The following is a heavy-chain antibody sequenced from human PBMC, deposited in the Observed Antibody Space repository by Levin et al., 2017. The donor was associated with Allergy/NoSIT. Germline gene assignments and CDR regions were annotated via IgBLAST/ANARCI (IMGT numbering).Heavy chain of an antibody. V-gene: IGHV4-59*01. CDR2: IYYSGST. J-gene: IGHJ2*01. CDR3: ARPGYYSSSSWWYFDR. Sequence: SQTLSLTCTVSGGSISSYYWSWIRQPPGKGLEWIGYIYYSGSTNYNPSLKSRVTISVDTSKNQFSLKLSSVTAADTAVYYCARPGYYSSSSWWYFDRWGRGTLVTVSS. D-gene: IGHD6-6*01. CDR1: GGSISSYY.